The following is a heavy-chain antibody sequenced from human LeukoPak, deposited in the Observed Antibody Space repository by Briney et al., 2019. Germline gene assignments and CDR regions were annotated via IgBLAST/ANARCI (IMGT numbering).Heavy chain of an antibody. J-gene: IGHJ4*02. CDR1: GYTFTSYD. D-gene: IGHD3-3*01. V-gene: IGHV1-8*01. CDR2: MNPNRGNT. CDR3: ARGGRYTYYDFWSRYYPLYFDY. Sequence: ASVKVSFKASGYTFTSYDINRERQATGQGLEWMGWMNPNRGNTGYAQTFQGRVTMTRNTSIGTAYLELRMLRSEATAVDYCARGGRYTYYDFWSRYYPLYFDYWGQGPLVTVSS.